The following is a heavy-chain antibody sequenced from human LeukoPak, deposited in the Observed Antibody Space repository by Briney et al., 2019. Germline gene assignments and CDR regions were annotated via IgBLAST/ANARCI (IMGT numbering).Heavy chain of an antibody. V-gene: IGHV1-46*01. J-gene: IGHJ6*03. CDR2: INPSGGST. Sequence: GASVKVSCKASGYTFTSYYMHWVRQAPGQGLEWMGIINPSGGSTSYAQKFQGRVTMTRDMSTSTVYMELSGLRSEDTAVYYCASGYSSSSGDYYYYMDVWGKGTTVTVSS. D-gene: IGHD6-6*01. CDR3: ASGYSSSSGDYYYYMDV. CDR1: GYTFTSYY.